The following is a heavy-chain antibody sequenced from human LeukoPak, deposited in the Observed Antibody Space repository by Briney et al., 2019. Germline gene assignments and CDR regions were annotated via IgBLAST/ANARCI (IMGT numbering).Heavy chain of an antibody. J-gene: IGHJ4*02. CDR2: ISGSGGST. CDR1: GFTFSSYA. CDR3: AKDRQPRTYYYDSSGYYSFLD. Sequence: GGSLRLSCAASGFTFSSYAMRWLRQAPGKGLEWVSAISGSGGSTYYADSVKGRFTISRDNSKNTLYLQMNSLRAEDTAVYYCAKDRQPRTYYYDSSGYYSFLDWGQGTLVTVSS. V-gene: IGHV3-23*01. D-gene: IGHD3-22*01.